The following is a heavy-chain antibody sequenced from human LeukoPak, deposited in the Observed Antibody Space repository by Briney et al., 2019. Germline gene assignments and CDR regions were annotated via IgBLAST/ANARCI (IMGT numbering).Heavy chain of an antibody. CDR2: ITTNTGNP. CDR3: ARDASTIRFDY. V-gene: IGHV7-4-1*02. CDR1: GGTFSSYA. J-gene: IGHJ4*02. Sequence: VASVKVSCKASGGTFSSYAISWVRQAPGQGLEWMGWITTNTGNPTYAQGFTGRFVFSLDTSVSTAYLQISSLKAEDTAVYYCARDASTIRFDYWGQGTLVTVSS. D-gene: IGHD5-24*01.